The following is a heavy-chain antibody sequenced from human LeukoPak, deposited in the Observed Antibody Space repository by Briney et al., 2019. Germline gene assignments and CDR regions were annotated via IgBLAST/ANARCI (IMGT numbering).Heavy chain of an antibody. CDR2: ISSSGSTI. CDR3: ARGRNGYSYDY. V-gene: IGHV3-48*03. D-gene: IGHD5-18*01. Sequence: GGSLRLSCAASGFTFSSCEMNWVRQAPGKGLEWVSYISSSGSTIYYADSVKGRFTISRDNAKNSLYLQMNSLRAEDTAVYYCARGRNGYSYDYWGQGTLVTVSS. CDR1: GFTFSSCE. J-gene: IGHJ4*02.